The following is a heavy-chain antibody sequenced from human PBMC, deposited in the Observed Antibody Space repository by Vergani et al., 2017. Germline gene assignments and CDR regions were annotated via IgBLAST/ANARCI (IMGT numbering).Heavy chain of an antibody. Sequence: QVQLVQSGAEVKKPGSSVKVSCKASGGPFSSYTISWVRQAPGQGLGWMGRIIPILGIANYAQKFQGRVTITADKSTSTAYMELSSLRSEDTAVYYWARGGSGYDYVYYNWFDPWGQGTLVTVSS. J-gene: IGHJ5*02. V-gene: IGHV1-69*02. D-gene: IGHD5-12*01. CDR1: GGPFSSYT. CDR2: IIPILGIA. CDR3: ARGGSGYDYVYYNWFDP.